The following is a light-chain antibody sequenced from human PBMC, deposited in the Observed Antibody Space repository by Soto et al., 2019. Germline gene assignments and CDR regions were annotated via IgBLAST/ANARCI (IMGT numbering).Light chain of an antibody. CDR3: SAYTSSSTLV. J-gene: IGLJ1*01. Sequence: QSALTQPASVSGSPGQSITISCTGTSSDVGGYNYVSWYQQHPGKAPKLMIYEVSNRPSGVSNRFSVSKSGNTASLTISGLQAEDEADYYFSAYTSSSTLVFGTGTKVTVL. V-gene: IGLV2-14*01. CDR2: EVS. CDR1: SSDVGGYNY.